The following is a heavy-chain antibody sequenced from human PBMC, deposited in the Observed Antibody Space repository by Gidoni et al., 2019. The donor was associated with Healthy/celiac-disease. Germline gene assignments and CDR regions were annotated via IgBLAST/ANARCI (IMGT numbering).Heavy chain of an antibody. D-gene: IGHD4-17*01. CDR1: VGSLSSSSYY. V-gene: IGHV4-39*01. Sequence: QLQLQESGPGLVTPSETLSLTCTVSVGSLSSSSYYWGWIRQPPGKGLEWIGSIYYSGSTYYNPSLKSRVTISVDTSKNQFSLKLSSVTAADTAVYYCARPYGDYVGSGDYWGQGTLVTVSS. CDR2: IYYSGST. CDR3: ARPYGDYVGSGDY. J-gene: IGHJ4*02.